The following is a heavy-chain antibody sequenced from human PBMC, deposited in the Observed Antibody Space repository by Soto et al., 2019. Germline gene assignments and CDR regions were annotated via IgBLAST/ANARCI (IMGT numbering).Heavy chain of an antibody. J-gene: IGHJ1*01. CDR3: GRGADAHKMGRH. D-gene: IGHD2-2*01. V-gene: IGHV4-61*03. CDR1: DDSLSSTSYY. Sequence: QVQLQESGPGLVKPSETLSLICSVSDDSLSSTSYYWSWIRQPPGKGLEWIGFVHFSGSIHNNASLKRRATISLDTSRKHNSLNMTSLTAADTAVYFCGRGADAHKMGRHWGQGTLVTVSS. CDR2: VHFSGSI.